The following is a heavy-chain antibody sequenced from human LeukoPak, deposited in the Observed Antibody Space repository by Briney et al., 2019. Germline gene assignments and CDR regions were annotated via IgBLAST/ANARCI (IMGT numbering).Heavy chain of an antibody. CDR1: GFTFGSYG. D-gene: IGHD6-13*01. CDR3: AKDGRQQLVRSYYYYGMDV. CDR2: ISYDGSNK. J-gene: IGHJ6*02. Sequence: GGSLRLSCAASGFTFGSYGMHWVRQAPGKGLEWVVVISYDGSNKYYADSVKGRFTISRDNSKNTLYLQMNSLRAEDTAVYYCAKDGRQQLVRSYYYYGMDVWGQGTTVTVSS. V-gene: IGHV3-30*18.